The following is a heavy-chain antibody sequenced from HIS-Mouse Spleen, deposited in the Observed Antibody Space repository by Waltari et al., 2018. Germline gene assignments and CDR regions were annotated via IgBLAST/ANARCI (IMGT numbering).Heavy chain of an antibody. CDR3: ARAGDSSGWRDFDY. J-gene: IGHJ4*02. Sequence: QVQLVESGGGVVQPGRSLRLPCAASGFTFMSFAMPRVRQAPGKGLEWVAVISYDGSNKYYADSVKGRFTISRDNSKNTLYLQMNSLRAEDTAVYYCARAGDSSGWRDFDYWGQGTLVTVSS. CDR2: ISYDGSNK. CDR1: GFTFMSFA. V-gene: IGHV3-30*04. D-gene: IGHD6-19*01.